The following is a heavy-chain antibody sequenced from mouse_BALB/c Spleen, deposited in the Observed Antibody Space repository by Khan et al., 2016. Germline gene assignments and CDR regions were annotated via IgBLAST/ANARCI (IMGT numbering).Heavy chain of an antibody. J-gene: IGHJ2*01. CDR2: IDPSDSET. CDR3: ARGVRRSSYYFAY. Sequence: QVQLQQPGAELVRPGASVKLSCKASGYTFTSYWMNWVKQRPGQGLEWMGMIDPSDSETHYNQMFKDKATWTVDKSSSTAYMQLSSLTTEDSAVYYRARGVRRSSYYFAYWGQRTTLTVSS. V-gene: IGHV1-61*01. D-gene: IGHD2-14*01. CDR1: GYTFTSYW.